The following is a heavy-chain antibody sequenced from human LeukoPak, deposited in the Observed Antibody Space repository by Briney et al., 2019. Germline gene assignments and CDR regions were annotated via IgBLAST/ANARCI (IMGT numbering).Heavy chain of an antibody. V-gene: IGHV3-30*02. CDR2: IRYDGSNK. CDR1: GFTFSSYG. CDR3: AKDGVTIFGVVIPTGYMDV. D-gene: IGHD3-3*01. Sequence: GGSLRLSCAASGFTFSSYGMHWVRQAPGKGLEWVAFIRYDGSNKYYADSVKGRFTISRDNSKNTLYLQMNSLRAEDTAVYYCAKDGVTIFGVVIPTGYMDVWGKGTTVTVSS. J-gene: IGHJ6*03.